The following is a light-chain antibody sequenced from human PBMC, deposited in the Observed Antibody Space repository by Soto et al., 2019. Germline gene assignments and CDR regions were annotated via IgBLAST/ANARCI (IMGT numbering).Light chain of an antibody. V-gene: IGLV2-11*01. Sequence: QSVLTQPRSVSGSRGQSVTITCSGTSSDIGHYNYVSWYQQHPGRAPKLIIYDVIKRPAGVPDRFSGSKTGNTASLTISGLQADDEADYYCSSYAGRYSVVFGGGTKDTVL. J-gene: IGLJ2*01. CDR3: SSYAGRYSVV. CDR2: DVI. CDR1: SSDIGHYNY.